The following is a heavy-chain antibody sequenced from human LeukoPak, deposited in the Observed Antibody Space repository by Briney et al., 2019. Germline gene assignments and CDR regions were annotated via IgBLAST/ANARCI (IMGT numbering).Heavy chain of an antibody. CDR1: GYTFTSYY. J-gene: IGHJ3*02. D-gene: IGHD3-22*01. CDR2: INPSGGST. V-gene: IGHV1-46*01. CDR3: ARERSYYYDSSDAFDI. Sequence: PGASVKVSCKASGYTFTSYYMHWVRQAPGQGLEWMGIINPSGGSTSYAQKFQGRVTMTRDTSTSTVYMELSSLRSEDTAVYYCARERSYYYDSSDAFDIWGQGTMVTVSS.